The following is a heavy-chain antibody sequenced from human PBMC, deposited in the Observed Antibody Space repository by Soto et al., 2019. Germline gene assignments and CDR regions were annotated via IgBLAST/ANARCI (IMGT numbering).Heavy chain of an antibody. J-gene: IGHJ4*02. Sequence: QITLKESGPTLVKPTQTLTLTCTFSGFSLSTSGVGVGWIRQPPGKALEWLALIYWDDDKRYSPSLKSRLTITKDTSKNQVVLTMTNMDPVDTATYYCARAKAYGSGSYVRSGSRYFDYWGQGTLVTVAA. D-gene: IGHD3-10*01. V-gene: IGHV2-5*02. CDR2: IYWDDDK. CDR3: ARAKAYGSGSYVRSGSRYFDY. CDR1: GFSLSTSGVG.